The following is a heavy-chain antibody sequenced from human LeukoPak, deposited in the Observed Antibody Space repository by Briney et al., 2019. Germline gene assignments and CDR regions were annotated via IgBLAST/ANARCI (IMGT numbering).Heavy chain of an antibody. Sequence: SETLSLTCTVSGGSISSYYWSWIRQPPGKGLEWIGYIYYSGSTSYNPSLKSRVTISVDTSKNQFSLKLSSVTAADTAVYYCARGCSSTSCYRYNWFDPWGQGTLVTVSS. D-gene: IGHD2-2*01. CDR1: GGSISSYY. CDR2: IYYSGST. CDR3: ARGCSSTSCYRYNWFDP. V-gene: IGHV4-59*01. J-gene: IGHJ5*02.